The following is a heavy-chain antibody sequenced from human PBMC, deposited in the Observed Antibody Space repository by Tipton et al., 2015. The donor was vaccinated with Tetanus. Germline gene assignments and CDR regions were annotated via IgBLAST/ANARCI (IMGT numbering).Heavy chain of an antibody. V-gene: IGHV4-39*07. CDR2: IFYSGST. CDR3: ARGVWFGPGPKYYFDY. D-gene: IGHD3-10*01. Sequence: GLVKPSETLSLTCTVSGASIRGSSDYWGWIRQPPGKGLEWIGSIFYSGSTYSNPSLKSRVTMSVDTSKNQFSLKLSSVTAADTAVYYCARGVWFGPGPKYYFDYWGQGTLVTVSS. J-gene: IGHJ4*02. CDR1: GASIRGSSDY.